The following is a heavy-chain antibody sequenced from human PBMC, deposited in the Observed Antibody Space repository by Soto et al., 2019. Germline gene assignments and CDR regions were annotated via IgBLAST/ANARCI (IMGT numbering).Heavy chain of an antibody. V-gene: IGHV4-39*07. CDR1: GGSISSSGGY. CDR3: ARDLWGYCGTDCYPLDV. Sequence: SETLCVTCTVAGGSISSSGGYWGWIRQPPGKGLEWIGSIYYSGGTYYNPSLKSRVTISVDTSKNQFSLKLNSVTAADTAVYYCARDLWGYCGTDCYPLDVWGQGTTVTVSS. CDR2: IYYSGGT. D-gene: IGHD2-21*02. J-gene: IGHJ6*02.